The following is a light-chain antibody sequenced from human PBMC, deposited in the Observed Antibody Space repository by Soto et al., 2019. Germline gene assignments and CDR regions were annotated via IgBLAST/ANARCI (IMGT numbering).Light chain of an antibody. J-gene: IGKJ1*01. CDR1: QRISSW. Sequence: DIQMTQSPSALSASVGDRVTITCRASQRISSWLAWYQQKPGKAPNLLIYKASSLESGVPSRFSGSGSGTAFTLTISSLQPDDFATYYCQQYHRYPWTFGQGTKVEIK. CDR3: QQYHRYPWT. V-gene: IGKV1-5*03. CDR2: KAS.